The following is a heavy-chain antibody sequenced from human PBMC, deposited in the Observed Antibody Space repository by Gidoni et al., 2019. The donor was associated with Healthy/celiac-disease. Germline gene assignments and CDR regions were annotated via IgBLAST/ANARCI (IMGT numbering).Heavy chain of an antibody. J-gene: IGHJ1*01. CDR3: ARHLAAVAGPEYFQH. D-gene: IGHD6-19*01. Sequence: LQWIGSIYYSGSTYYNPSLKSRVTISVDTSKNQFSLKLSSVTAADTAVYYCARHLAAVAGPEYFQHWGQGTLVTVSS. CDR2: IYYSGST. V-gene: IGHV4-39*01.